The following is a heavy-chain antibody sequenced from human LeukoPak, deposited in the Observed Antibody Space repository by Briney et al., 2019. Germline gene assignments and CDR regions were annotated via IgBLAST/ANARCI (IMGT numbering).Heavy chain of an antibody. D-gene: IGHD4-11*01. J-gene: IGHJ4*02. CDR2: INPSGGST. CDR3: ARGRGGMTTVTTSLPY. Sequence: ASVKVSCKASGYTFTSYYMHWVRQAPGQGLEWMGIINPSGGSTSYAQKFQGRVTMTRDTSTSTVYMELSSLRSEDTAVYYCARGRGGMTTVTTSLPYWGQGTLVTVSS. CDR1: GYTFTSYY. V-gene: IGHV1-46*01.